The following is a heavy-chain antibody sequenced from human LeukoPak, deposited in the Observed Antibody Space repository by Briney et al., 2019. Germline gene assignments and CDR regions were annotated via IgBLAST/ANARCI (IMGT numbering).Heavy chain of an antibody. CDR2: IYYSGST. Sequence: NPSETLSLTCTVSGGSISSSSYYWGWIRQPPGKGLEWIGRIYYSGSTYYNPSLESRVTISVDTSKNQFSLKLSSVTAADTAVYYCATGHVVVPAAMMGAAHGWFDPWGQGTLVTVSS. CDR1: GGSISSSSYY. V-gene: IGHV4-39*01. CDR3: ATGHVVVPAAMMGAAHGWFDP. J-gene: IGHJ5*02. D-gene: IGHD2-2*01.